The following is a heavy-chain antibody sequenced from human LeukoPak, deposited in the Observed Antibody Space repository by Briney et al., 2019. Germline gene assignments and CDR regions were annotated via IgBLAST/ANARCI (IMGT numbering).Heavy chain of an antibody. Sequence: SETLSLTCAVYGGSFSGYYWSWIRQPPGKGPEWIGEINHSGSTNYNPSLKSRVTISVDTSENQFSLKLSSVTAADTAVYYCARAAGGVVVPAAILPIYFDYWGQGTLVTVSS. CDR1: GGSFSGYY. V-gene: IGHV4-34*01. CDR2: INHSGST. CDR3: ARAAGGVVVPAAILPIYFDY. D-gene: IGHD2-2*02. J-gene: IGHJ4*02.